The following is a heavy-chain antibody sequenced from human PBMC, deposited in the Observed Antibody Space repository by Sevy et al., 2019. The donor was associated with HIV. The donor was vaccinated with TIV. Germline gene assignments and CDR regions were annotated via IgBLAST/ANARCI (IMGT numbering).Heavy chain of an antibody. CDR1: GFTFSTYW. CDR2: IKQDGSDK. J-gene: IGHJ4*02. D-gene: IGHD6-19*01. V-gene: IGHV3-7*01. Sequence: GGSLRLSCAASGFTFSTYWMSWVRQAPGKGLEWVANIKQDGSDKNYMDSVKGRFTISRDNAKNSLYLQMSSLRAEDTAVYYCATLSSPMPNSGWYDFFDHSGQGTLVTVSS. CDR3: ATLSSPMPNSGWYDFFDH.